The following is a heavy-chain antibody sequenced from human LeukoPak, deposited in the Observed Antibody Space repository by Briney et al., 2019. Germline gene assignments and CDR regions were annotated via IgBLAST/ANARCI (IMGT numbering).Heavy chain of an antibody. Sequence: PGGSLRLSCAASGFTVSSNYMSWVRQAPGKGLEWVSAIYSGGSTYYADSAKGRFTISRHNSKNTLYLQMNSLRHEDTAVYYCASRRYYYESSGLPDDIWGKGTMVTVSS. J-gene: IGHJ3*02. V-gene: IGHV3-66*01. CDR1: GFTVSSNY. CDR2: IYSGGST. D-gene: IGHD3-22*01. CDR3: ASRRYYYESSGLPDDI.